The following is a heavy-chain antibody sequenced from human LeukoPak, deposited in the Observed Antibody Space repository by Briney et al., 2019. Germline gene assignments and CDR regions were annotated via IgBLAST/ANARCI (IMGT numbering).Heavy chain of an antibody. CDR1: GFNFGANS. CDR3: AKDIGGGLLEY. D-gene: IGHD2-15*01. Sequence: PGGSLRLSCAASGFNFGANSMHWARQVPGKGLEWVSLVSGYGYTFYAASVNGRFTVSRDNRKNSLYLQMSSLRPEDTALYYCAKDIGGGLLEYWAQGPLVTVSS. V-gene: IGHV3-43*02. CDR2: VSGYGYT. J-gene: IGHJ4*02.